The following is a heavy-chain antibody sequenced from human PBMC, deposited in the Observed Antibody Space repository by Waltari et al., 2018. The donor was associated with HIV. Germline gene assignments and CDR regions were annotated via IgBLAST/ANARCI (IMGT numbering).Heavy chain of an antibody. V-gene: IGHV3-33*01. Sequence: QAPLVVSGGGVVQPGSALRLSCAASGFTFSTYCMYWVGQGPGKGLGWVAVIWYDGSKKDYGDSVKGRFTISRDNSKNTVYLQMTSLRADDTGIYYCAGGRTAFGVVTGAPLGVDVWGQGTTVTVSS. CDR1: GFTFSTYC. CDR3: AGGRTAFGVVTGAPLGVDV. J-gene: IGHJ6*02. D-gene: IGHD3-3*01. CDR2: IWYDGSKK.